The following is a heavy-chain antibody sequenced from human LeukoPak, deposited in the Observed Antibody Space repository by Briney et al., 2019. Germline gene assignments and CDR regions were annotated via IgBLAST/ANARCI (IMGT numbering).Heavy chain of an antibody. CDR1: GFAFRTYA. J-gene: IGHJ4*01. Sequence: SGGSLRLSCAASGFAFRTYAMSWVRQAPGKGLEGVSAISGSGDKTFYAESVRGRFTISRDNSKNTLYLQMNSLRAEDTAVYYCAKDLNYGFDSWGHGTLVTVSS. CDR3: AKDLNYGFDS. D-gene: IGHD3-10*01. CDR2: ISGSGDKT. V-gene: IGHV3-23*01.